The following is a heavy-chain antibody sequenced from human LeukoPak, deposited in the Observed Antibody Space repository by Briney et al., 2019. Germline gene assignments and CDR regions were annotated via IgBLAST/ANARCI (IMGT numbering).Heavy chain of an antibody. CDR3: ARAQDWRSGWYFGV. V-gene: IGHV4-30-2*01. J-gene: IGHJ2*01. CDR2: VYYSGST. CDR1: GGSLTSGAES. Sequence: PSETLSLTCAVSGGSLTSGAESWSWIRQPPGQGLEYIGYVYYSGSTYYNPSLKSRVTMSVDRSKNQFSLELTSVTAADTAVYYCARAQDWRSGWYFGVWGRGALVTVSS. D-gene: IGHD3/OR15-3a*01.